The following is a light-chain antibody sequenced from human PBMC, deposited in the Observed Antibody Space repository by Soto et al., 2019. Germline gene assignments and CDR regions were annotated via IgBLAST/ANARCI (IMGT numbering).Light chain of an antibody. Sequence: EIVLTQSPDTLSLSPGERATLSCRASQSVTYDQLAWYQQKPGQAPRLLIYGASTRATGISARFSGGGSGTEFTLSISSLQSEDFAVYYCQQYNNWPPSITFGQGTRLEIK. J-gene: IGKJ5*01. CDR1: QSVTYD. V-gene: IGKV3-15*01. CDR2: GAS. CDR3: QQYNNWPPSIT.